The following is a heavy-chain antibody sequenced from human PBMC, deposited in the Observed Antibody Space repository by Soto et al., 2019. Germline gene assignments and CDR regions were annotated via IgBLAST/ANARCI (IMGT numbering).Heavy chain of an antibody. V-gene: IGHV3-30-3*01. J-gene: IGHJ6*02. CDR2: ISYDGSNK. D-gene: IGHD6-25*01. Sequence: QVQLVESGGGVVRPGRSLRLSCAASGFTFSSYAMHWVRQAPGKGLEWVAVISYDGSNKYYADSVKGRFTISRDNSKNTLYLQMNSLRAEDTAVYYCARELDNSSELYYYYGMDVWGQGTTVTVSS. CDR1: GFTFSSYA. CDR3: ARELDNSSELYYYYGMDV.